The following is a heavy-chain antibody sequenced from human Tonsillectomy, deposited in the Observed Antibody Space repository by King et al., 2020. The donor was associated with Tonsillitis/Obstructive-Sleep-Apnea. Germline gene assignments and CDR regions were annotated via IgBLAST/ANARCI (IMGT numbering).Heavy chain of an antibody. CDR3: ARALKYCSGGSCPRE. J-gene: IGHJ4*02. CDR1: GGSFSGYY. Sequence: VQLQQWGAGLLKPSETLSLTCAVYGGSFSGYYWSWIRQPPGKGLEWIGEINHSGSTNYNPSLKSRVTISVDTSKNQFSLKLSSVTAADTAVYYCARALKYCSGGSCPREWGQGTLVTVS. V-gene: IGHV4-34*01. CDR2: INHSGST. D-gene: IGHD2-15*01.